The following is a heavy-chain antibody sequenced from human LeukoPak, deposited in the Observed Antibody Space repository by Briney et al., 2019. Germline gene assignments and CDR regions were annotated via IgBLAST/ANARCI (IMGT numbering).Heavy chain of an antibody. CDR3: ARVWGATTPDY. CDR1: GYTFTRYY. V-gene: IGHV1-2*02. CDR2: INPNSGGT. J-gene: IGHJ4*02. Sequence: ASVKVSCKASGYTFTRYYMHWVRQAPGRGLEWTGWINPNSGGTNYAQKFQGRVTMTRDTSISTAYMELSRLRSDDTAVYYCARVWGATTPDYWGQGTLVTVSS. D-gene: IGHD1-26*01.